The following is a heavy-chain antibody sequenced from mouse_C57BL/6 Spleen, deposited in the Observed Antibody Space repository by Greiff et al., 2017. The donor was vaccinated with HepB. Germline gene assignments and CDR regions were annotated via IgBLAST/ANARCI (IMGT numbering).Heavy chain of an antibody. CDR1: GFSLTSYA. CDR3: GGGSSYVSFDY. D-gene: IGHD1-1*01. CDR2: IWTGGGT. J-gene: IGHJ2*01. V-gene: IGHV2-9-1*01. Sequence: VKLMESGPGLVAPSQSLSITCTVSGFSLTSYAISWVRQPPGQGLEWLGVIWTGGGTNYNSALKSRLSISKDNSKSQDFLQMNSLPTDDTARYCCGGGSSYVSFDYWGQGTTLTVSS.